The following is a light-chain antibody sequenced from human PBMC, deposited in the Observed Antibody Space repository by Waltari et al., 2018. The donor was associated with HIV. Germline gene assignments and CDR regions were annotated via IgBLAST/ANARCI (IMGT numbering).Light chain of an antibody. CDR2: QES. CDR1: QSISDW. V-gene: IGKV1-5*03. CDR3: QQYKSYPLT. J-gene: IGKJ4*02. Sequence: DTQMTQSPSTLSASVGDRVTLTCRASQSISDWLAWYQQKPGRAPNLLIYQESKLKSWVPSRFSGGASGTEFTRTISGLQPEDFATYFCQQYKSYPLTFGRGTEVEIK.